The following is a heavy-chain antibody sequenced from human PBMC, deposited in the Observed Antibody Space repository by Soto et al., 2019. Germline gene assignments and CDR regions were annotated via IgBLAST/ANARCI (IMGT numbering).Heavy chain of an antibody. CDR1: GGSMSGHA. D-gene: IGHD1-26*01. CDR3: AKHTGKRSGSFPPHY. V-gene: IGHV4-4*07. Sequence: SETLSLTCSVSGGSMSGHAWVWIRQAAGKGLEWIGHIYPSGSASYNPTLRSRVTMSLDTSHNHFFLNLTSATTADTAVYYCAKHTGKRSGSFPPHYWGQGTLVTVSS. J-gene: IGHJ4*02. CDR2: IYPSGSA.